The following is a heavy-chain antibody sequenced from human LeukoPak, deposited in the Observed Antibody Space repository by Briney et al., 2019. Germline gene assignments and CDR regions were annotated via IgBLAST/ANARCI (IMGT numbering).Heavy chain of an antibody. Sequence: PSETLSLTCTVSGGSIRSSSYYRGWIRQPPGEGLEWIGSIHYSGSTYYNPSLKSRVTISVDTSKNQISLKLGSVTAADTAVYYCASFRGEVEISMIVVAVDHWGQGTLVTVSS. J-gene: IGHJ4*02. V-gene: IGHV4-39*01. D-gene: IGHD3-22*01. CDR3: ASFRGEVEISMIVVAVDH. CDR1: GGSIRSSSYY. CDR2: IHYSGST.